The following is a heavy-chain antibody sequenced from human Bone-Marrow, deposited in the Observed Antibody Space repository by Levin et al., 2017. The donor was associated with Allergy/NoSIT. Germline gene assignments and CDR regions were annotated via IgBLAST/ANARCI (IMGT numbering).Heavy chain of an antibody. CDR2: IYHSGST. D-gene: IGHD2-2*01. V-gene: IGHV4-38-2*01. J-gene: IGHJ4*02. CDR3: ARAVGVVPAARSFDY. Sequence: PGGSLRLSCAVSGYSISSGYYWGWIRQPPGKGLEWIGSIYHSGSTYYNPSLKSRVTISVDTSKNQFSLKLSSVTAADTAVYYCARAVGVVPAARSFDYWGQGTLVTVSS. CDR1: GYSISSGYY.